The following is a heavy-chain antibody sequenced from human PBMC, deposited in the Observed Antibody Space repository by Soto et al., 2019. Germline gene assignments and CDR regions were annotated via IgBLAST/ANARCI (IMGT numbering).Heavy chain of an antibody. CDR2: ISSKGGST. V-gene: IGHV3-64D*06. J-gene: IGHJ4*02. CDR1: GFTFSSYA. D-gene: IGHD3-16*01. CDR3: VKDRGATIYFTYSFDY. Sequence: GGSLRLSCSASGFTFSSYAMHWVRQAPGKGLEYVSAISSKGGSTYYADSVKGRFTISRDNSKNTLYLQMSSLRAEDTAVYYCVKDRGATIYFTYSFDYWGQGTLVTVSS.